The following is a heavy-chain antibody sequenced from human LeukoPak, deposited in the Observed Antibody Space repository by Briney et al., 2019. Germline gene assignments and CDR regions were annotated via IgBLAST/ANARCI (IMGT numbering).Heavy chain of an antibody. D-gene: IGHD3-3*01. V-gene: IGHV3-72*01. CDR3: ARDLGIGATDTYHYMDV. CDR1: GFTFSDHY. J-gene: IGHJ6*03. Sequence: GGSLRLSCAASGFTFSDHYMDWVRQAPGKGLEWVGRIRDKANSYTTEYAASVKGRFTISREDSKNSLYLQMNSLKTEDTAVYYCARDLGIGATDTYHYMDVWGEGTTVTVSS. CDR2: IRDKANSYTT.